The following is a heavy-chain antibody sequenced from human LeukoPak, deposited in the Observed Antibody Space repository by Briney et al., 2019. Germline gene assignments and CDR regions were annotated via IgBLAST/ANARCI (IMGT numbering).Heavy chain of an antibody. V-gene: IGHV3-11*04. D-gene: IGHD4-17*01. CDR1: GFTFSDYY. CDR3: ARAETTVTRPHWFDP. Sequence: GGSLRLSCAASGFTFSDYYMNWIRQAPGKGLEWVSYISGSSSYIYYADSVKGRFTISRDNAKNSLYLQMNSLRAEDTAVYYCARAETTVTRPHWFDPWGKGTLVTVSS. J-gene: IGHJ5*02. CDR2: ISGSSSYI.